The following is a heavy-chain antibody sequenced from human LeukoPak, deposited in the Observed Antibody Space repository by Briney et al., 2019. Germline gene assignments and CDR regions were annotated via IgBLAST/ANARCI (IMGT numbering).Heavy chain of an antibody. J-gene: IGHJ6*02. V-gene: IGHV3-23*01. CDR3: AKELGYCSSTSCLLYGMDV. CDR1: GFTFSSYA. Sequence: GGSLRLSCAASGFTFSSYAMSWVRQAPGKGLEWVSAISGSGGSTYYADSVKGRFTISRDNSKNTLYLQMNSLRAEDTAVYYCAKELGYCSSTSCLLYGMDVWGQGTTVTVSS. D-gene: IGHD2-2*01. CDR2: ISGSGGST.